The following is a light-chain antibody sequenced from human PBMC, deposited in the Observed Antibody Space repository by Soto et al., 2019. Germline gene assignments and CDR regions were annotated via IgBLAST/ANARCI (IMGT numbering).Light chain of an antibody. V-gene: IGLV4-69*02. J-gene: IGLJ2*01. CDR2: LNSDGSH. CDR3: QTWGRGIVV. CDR1: SGHRSYA. Sequence: QLVLTQSPSASASLGASVKLTCTLSSGHRSYAIAWHQQQPEKGPRYLMKLNSDGSHSKGDGIPDRLSGSSSGAERYLTISSLHSEDEADYYCQTWGRGIVVFGGGTKLTVL.